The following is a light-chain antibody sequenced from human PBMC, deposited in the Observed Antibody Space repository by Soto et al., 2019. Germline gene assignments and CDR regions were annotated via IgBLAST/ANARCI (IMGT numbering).Light chain of an antibody. V-gene: IGLV1-51*02. Sequence: QSVLTQPPSVSAAPGQKVTISCSGSSSNIGNNYVSWYQQLPGTAPKLLIYENNKRPSGIPDRFSGSKSGTSATLGITGLQTGDEADYYCGTWYSSLSAGGDVVFGGGTKLTVL. J-gene: IGLJ2*01. CDR3: GTWYSSLSAGGDVV. CDR2: ENN. CDR1: SSNIGNNY.